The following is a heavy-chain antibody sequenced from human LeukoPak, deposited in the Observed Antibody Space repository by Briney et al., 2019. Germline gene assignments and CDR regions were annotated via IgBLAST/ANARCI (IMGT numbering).Heavy chain of an antibody. CDR2: ISSCSSTI. V-gene: IGHV3-48*01. J-gene: IGHJ4*02. D-gene: IGHD6-19*01. CDR3: ASLTPLGSIAVAGETDY. Sequence: GGSVRLPCSASGFTFCSFRMMCLRQAPGMGLEWVTYISSCSSTIYYADPEKGRVTIYRDNAKNSLYLQMNRLRAEDTAVYYCASLTPLGSIAVAGETDYWGQRALVTVSS. CDR1: GFTFCSFR.